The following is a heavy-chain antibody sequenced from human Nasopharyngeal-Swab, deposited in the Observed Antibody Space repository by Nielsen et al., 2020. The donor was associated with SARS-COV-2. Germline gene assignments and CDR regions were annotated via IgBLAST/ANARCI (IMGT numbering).Heavy chain of an antibody. CDR2: IYYSGST. D-gene: IGHD4-17*01. J-gene: IGHJ4*02. CDR1: GGSISSYY. V-gene: IGHV4-59*01. Sequence: SETLSLTCTVSGGSISSYYWSWIRQPPGKGLEWIGYIYYSGSTNYNPSLKSRVTISVGTSKNQFSLKLSSVTAADTAVYYCAREAGDSGLDYWGQGTLVTVSS. CDR3: AREAGDSGLDY.